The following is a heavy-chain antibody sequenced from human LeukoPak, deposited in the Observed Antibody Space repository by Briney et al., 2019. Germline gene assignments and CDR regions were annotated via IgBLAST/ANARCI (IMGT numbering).Heavy chain of an antibody. V-gene: IGHV3-53*01. Sequence: GGSLRLSCAASGFTVSSNYMSWVRQAPGKGLEWVSVIYSGGSTYYADSVKGRFTISRDNAKNSLYLQMNSLRAEDTAVYYCARDRSMRGWRVYYYYGMDVWGQGTTVTVSS. D-gene: IGHD6-19*01. CDR3: ARDRSMRGWRVYYYYGMDV. CDR2: IYSGGST. J-gene: IGHJ6*02. CDR1: GFTVSSNY.